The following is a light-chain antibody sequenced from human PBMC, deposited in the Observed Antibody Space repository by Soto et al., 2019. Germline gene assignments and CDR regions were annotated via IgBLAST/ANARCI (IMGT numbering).Light chain of an antibody. Sequence: EIMLTQSPGTQSSPPGERATLSFRASQSFSSSYLAWYQQKPGQAPRLLIYAVSSRATGIPDRFSGSGSGTDFNLTIRRLEPEDFAVYYCQHYGNSPPYTFGQGTKVDIK. J-gene: IGKJ2*01. CDR3: QHYGNSPPYT. CDR2: AVS. V-gene: IGKV3-20*01. CDR1: QSFSSSY.